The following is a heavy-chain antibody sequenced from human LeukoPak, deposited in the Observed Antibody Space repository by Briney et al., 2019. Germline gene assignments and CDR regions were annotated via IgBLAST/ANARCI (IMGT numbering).Heavy chain of an antibody. CDR2: IYYSGST. CDR3: AREGYSNLQGIPTPFDY. CDR1: GGSISSSSYY. V-gene: IGHV4-39*02. J-gene: IGHJ4*02. D-gene: IGHD4-11*01. Sequence: PSETLSLTCTVSGGSISSSSYYWGWIRQPPGKGLEWIGSIYYSGSTYYNPSLKSRVTISVDTSKNQFSLKLSSVTAADTAVYYCAREGYSNLQGIPTPFDYWGQGTLVTVSS.